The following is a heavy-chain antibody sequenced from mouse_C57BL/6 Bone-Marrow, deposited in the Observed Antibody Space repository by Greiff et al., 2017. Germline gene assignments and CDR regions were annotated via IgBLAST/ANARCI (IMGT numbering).Heavy chain of an antibody. CDR3: ARRRSRGYFDV. Sequence: QVQLQQSGAELVMPGASVKLSCKASGYTFTSYWMHWVKQRPGQGLEWIGEIDPSDSYTNYNQKFKGKSTLTVDKSSSTAYMQLSSLTSEDSAVYYCARRRSRGYFDVWGTGTTVTVSS. CDR2: IDPSDSYT. V-gene: IGHV1-69*01. CDR1: GYTFTSYW. J-gene: IGHJ1*03.